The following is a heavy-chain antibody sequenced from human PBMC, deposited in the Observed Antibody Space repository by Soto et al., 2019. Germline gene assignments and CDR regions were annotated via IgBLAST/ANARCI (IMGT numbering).Heavy chain of an antibody. CDR2: INRSGVTT. J-gene: IGHJ4*02. D-gene: IGHD3-10*01. CDR1: GFTFSSYA. V-gene: IGHV3-23*01. CDR3: AKHRESISVPSD. Sequence: PGGSLRLSCAASGFTFSSYAMSWVRQAPGKGLEWVSTINRSGVTTFFADSVKGRFTISRDNSKNTLFLQMNSLKAEDTAVYYCAKHRESISVPSDWGQGTLVTVSS.